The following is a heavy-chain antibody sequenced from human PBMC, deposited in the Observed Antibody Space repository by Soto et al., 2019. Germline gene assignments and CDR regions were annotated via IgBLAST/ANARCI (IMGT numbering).Heavy chain of an antibody. CDR1: GFTFSSYG. J-gene: IGHJ3*02. CDR2: ISYDGSNK. Sequence: PGGSLRLSCAASGFTFSSYGMHWVRQAPGKGLEWVAVISYDGSNKYYADSVKGRFTISRDNSKNTLYLQMDSLRAEDTAVYYCAKDRAAADDAFDIWGQGTMVTVSS. V-gene: IGHV3-30*18. D-gene: IGHD6-13*01. CDR3: AKDRAAADDAFDI.